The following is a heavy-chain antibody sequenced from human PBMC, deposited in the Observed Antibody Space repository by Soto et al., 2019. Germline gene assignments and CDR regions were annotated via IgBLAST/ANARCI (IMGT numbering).Heavy chain of an antibody. CDR2: IFSNDEK. J-gene: IGHJ6*02. Sequence: SGPTLVNPTETLTLTCTVSGFSLSNARMGVSWIRQPPGKALEWLAHIFSNDEKSYSTSLKSRLTISKDTSKSQVVLTMTNMVPVDTASFYCARLVAAAGTDLDYYGMDVWGQGTTVTVSS. D-gene: IGHD6-13*01. CDR3: ARLVAAAGTDLDYYGMDV. CDR1: GFSLSNARMG. V-gene: IGHV2-26*01.